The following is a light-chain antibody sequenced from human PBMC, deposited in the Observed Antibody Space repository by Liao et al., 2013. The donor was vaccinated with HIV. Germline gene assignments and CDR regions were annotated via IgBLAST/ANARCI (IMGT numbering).Light chain of an antibody. CDR1: KLGDEY. CDR2: EDD. CDR3: QTWDIGTGV. Sequence: SYDLTQPPSVSVAPGQTASITCSGDKLGDEYASWYQQKPGQSPVLVIYEDDKRPSGIPERFSGSKSGNTATLTIYGAQAMDEADYYCQTWDIGTGVFGTGTKVTV. J-gene: IGLJ1*01. V-gene: IGLV3-1*01.